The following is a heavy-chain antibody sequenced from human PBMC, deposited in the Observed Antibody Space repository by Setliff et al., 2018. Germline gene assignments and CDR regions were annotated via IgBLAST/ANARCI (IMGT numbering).Heavy chain of an antibody. Sequence: SVKVSCKASGGTFSSYAISWVRQAPGQGLEWMGGIIPIFGTANYAQKFQGRVTITADESTSTAYMELSSLRSEDTAVYYCARGTPSRYYYDSSGYYYMDYWGQGTLVTVSS. D-gene: IGHD3-22*01. CDR2: IIPIFGTA. V-gene: IGHV1-69*13. CDR1: GGTFSSYA. J-gene: IGHJ4*02. CDR3: ARGTPSRYYYDSSGYYYMDY.